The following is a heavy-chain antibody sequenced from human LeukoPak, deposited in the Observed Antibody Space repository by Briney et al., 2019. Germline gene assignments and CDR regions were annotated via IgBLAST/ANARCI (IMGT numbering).Heavy chain of an antibody. CDR3: ARDRSEDYGDYSCFDY. V-gene: IGHV3-21*01. CDR2: ISSSSSYI. CDR1: GFTFSSYS. D-gene: IGHD4-17*01. J-gene: IGHJ4*02. Sequence: TGGSLRLSCAASGFTFSSYSMNWVRQAPGKGLEWVSSISSSSSYIYYAESVKGRFTISRDNAKNSLYLQMNSLRAEDTAVYYCARDRSEDYGDYSCFDYRGQGTLVTVSS.